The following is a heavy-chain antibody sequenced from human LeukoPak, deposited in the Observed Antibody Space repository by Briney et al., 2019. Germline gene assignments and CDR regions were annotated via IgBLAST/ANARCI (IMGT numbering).Heavy chain of an antibody. J-gene: IGHJ5*02. V-gene: IGHV5-10-1*01. D-gene: IGHD6-19*01. CDR3: ASSRAGTLKVHNWFDP. CDR2: IDPTDSYT. CDR1: GYSFRRYW. Sequence: GESLKISCKGSGYSFRRYWISWVRQMPGKGLEWMGRIDPTDSYTDYSPSFEGHVTISVDRSITTAYLQWSSLKASDTAMYFCASSRAGTLKVHNWFDPWGQGSLVTVSS.